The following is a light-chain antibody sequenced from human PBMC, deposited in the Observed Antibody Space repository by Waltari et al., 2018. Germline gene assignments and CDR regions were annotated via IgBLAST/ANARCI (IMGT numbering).Light chain of an antibody. J-gene: IGKJ1*01. CDR3: QQYGSLPWT. V-gene: IGKV3-20*01. CDR2: DAS. Sequence: EVVLTQSSGTLSLSPGARATLSCRASESVTNDYLAWYQQKPGQAPSLLIYDASIRATGIPDRFSGSGSGTDFTLTITRLEPEDFAVYHCQQYGSLPWTFGQGTKV. CDR1: ESVTNDY.